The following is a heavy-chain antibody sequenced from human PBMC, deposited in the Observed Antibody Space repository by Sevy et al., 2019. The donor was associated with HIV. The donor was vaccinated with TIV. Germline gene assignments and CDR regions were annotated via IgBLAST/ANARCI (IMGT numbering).Heavy chain of an antibody. Sequence: ASVKVSCKASGGTFSSYAISWVRQAPGQGLEWMGGIIPIFGTANYAQKFQGRVTITADESTSTAYMELSSLRSEDTAVYYCARGMVQGVIIMSHYYGMDVWGQGTTVTVSS. CDR2: IIPIFGTA. D-gene: IGHD3-10*01. CDR3: ARGMVQGVIIMSHYYGMDV. J-gene: IGHJ6*02. CDR1: GGTFSSYA. V-gene: IGHV1-69*13.